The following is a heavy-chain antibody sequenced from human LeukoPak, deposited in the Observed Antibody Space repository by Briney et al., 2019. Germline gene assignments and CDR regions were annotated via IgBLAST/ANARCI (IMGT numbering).Heavy chain of an antibody. CDR3: ARPSRAARGSNWFDP. J-gene: IGHJ5*02. D-gene: IGHD3-10*01. Sequence: SETLSLTCTVSGGSISSSSYYWGWIRQPPGKGLEWIGSIYYSGSTYYNPSLKSRVTRSVDTAKSQFPLKLSSVTAADTAVYYCARPSRAARGSNWFDPWGQGTLVTVSS. V-gene: IGHV4-39*01. CDR2: IYYSGST. CDR1: GGSISSSSYY.